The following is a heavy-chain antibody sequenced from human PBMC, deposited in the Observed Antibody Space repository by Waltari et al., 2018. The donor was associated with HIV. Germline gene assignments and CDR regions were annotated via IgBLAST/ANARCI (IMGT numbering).Heavy chain of an antibody. Sequence: LQLQESGPGLVKPSETLSPTCTVSGGSISSRSYYWGWLRQPPGKGLEWIGSIYYSGSTYYNPSLKSRVTISVDTSKNQFSLKLSSVTAADTAVYYCATSRSGWYKGDYWGQGTLVTVSS. CDR1: GGSISSRSYY. CDR3: ATSRSGWYKGDY. V-gene: IGHV4-39*01. D-gene: IGHD6-19*01. CDR2: IYYSGST. J-gene: IGHJ4*02.